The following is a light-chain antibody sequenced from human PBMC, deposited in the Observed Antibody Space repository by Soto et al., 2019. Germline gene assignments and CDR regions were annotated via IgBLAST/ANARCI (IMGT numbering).Light chain of an antibody. Sequence: QSVLTQPASVSGSPGQSITISCTGTSSDVGGYNYVSWYQRHPGKAPKLMIYDVSNRPSGVSNRFSGSKSGNTASLTISGLQAADEADYYCSSYTSSSTLEVFGTGTKVTVL. CDR3: SSYTSSSTLEV. CDR2: DVS. V-gene: IGLV2-14*01. J-gene: IGLJ1*01. CDR1: SSDVGGYNY.